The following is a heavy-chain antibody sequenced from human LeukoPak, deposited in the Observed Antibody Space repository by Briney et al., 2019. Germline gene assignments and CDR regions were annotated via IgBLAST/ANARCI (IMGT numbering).Heavy chain of an antibody. CDR1: GGSFSGYY. Sequence: SETLSLTCAVYGGSFSGYYWSWIRQPPGKGLEWIGEINHSGSTDYNPSLKSRVTISVDTSKNQFSLKLSSVTAADTAVYYCARHSTVLRYFDRLFVGYNYWGQGTLATVSS. D-gene: IGHD3-9*01. CDR2: INHSGST. V-gene: IGHV4-34*01. CDR3: ARHSTVLRYFDRLFVGYNY. J-gene: IGHJ4*02.